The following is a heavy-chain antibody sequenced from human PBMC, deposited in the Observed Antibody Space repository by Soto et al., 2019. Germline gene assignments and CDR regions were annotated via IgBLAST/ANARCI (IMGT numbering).Heavy chain of an antibody. CDR3: TREAGWQRMVPYD. CDR2: IRAFNGDT. V-gene: IGHV1-18*04. J-gene: IGHJ4*02. D-gene: IGHD6-25*01. CDR1: GYTFTSYG. Sequence: QVQLVQTGSEVEKPGASVNVSCKAFGYTFTSYGFSWVRQVPGQGLEWLGWIRAFNGDTQYAQTTKGRLTVTTDTSTTTVHMQLRSLTPANTAVYYCTREAGWQRMVPYDWGQGTLVSVS.